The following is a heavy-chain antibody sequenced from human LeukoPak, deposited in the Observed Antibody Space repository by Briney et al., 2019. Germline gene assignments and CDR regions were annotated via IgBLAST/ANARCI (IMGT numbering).Heavy chain of an antibody. D-gene: IGHD2-15*01. CDR1: GFTFSSYG. V-gene: IGHV3-23*01. Sequence: GGSLRLSCAASGFTFSSYGITWVRQAPGKGLEWVSAISVSGGIAYYADSVKGRFTISRDNSNNTVYLQMNSLRVEDTAVYYCAKERGCTAGSCACIPDYWGQGTLVTVSS. J-gene: IGHJ4*02. CDR2: ISVSGGIA. CDR3: AKERGCTAGSCACIPDY.